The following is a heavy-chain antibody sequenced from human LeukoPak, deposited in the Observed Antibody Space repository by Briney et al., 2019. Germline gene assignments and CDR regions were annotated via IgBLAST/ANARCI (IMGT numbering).Heavy chain of an antibody. CDR3: ASSLRYSYGSSYYYGMDV. D-gene: IGHD5-18*01. J-gene: IGHJ6*02. V-gene: IGHV3-74*01. CDR1: GFTFSSYW. Sequence: PGGSLRLSCAASGFTFSSYWMHWVRQAPGEGLVWVSRINSDGSSTSYADSVKGRFTISRDNAKNTLYLQMNSLRAEDTAVYYCASSLRYSYGSSYYYGMDVWGQGTTVTVSS. CDR2: INSDGSST.